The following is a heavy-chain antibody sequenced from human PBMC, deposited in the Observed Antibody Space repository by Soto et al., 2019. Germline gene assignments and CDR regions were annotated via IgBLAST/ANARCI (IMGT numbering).Heavy chain of an antibody. CDR3: ARGNGAMDY. D-gene: IGHD2-2*01. CDR2: IYYSGST. CDR1: GGSISSYY. Sequence: QVQLQESGPGLVKPSETLSLTCTVSGGSISSYYWSWIRQPPGKGLEWIGYIYYSGSTNYNPSLQSRVTISVDTAKNQFSLKLSSVTAADTAVYYCARGNGAMDYWGQGTLVTVSS. J-gene: IGHJ4*02. V-gene: IGHV4-59*01.